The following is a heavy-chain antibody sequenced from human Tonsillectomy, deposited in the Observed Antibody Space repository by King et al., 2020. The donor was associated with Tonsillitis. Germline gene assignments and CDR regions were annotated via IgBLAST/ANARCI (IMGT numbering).Heavy chain of an antibody. CDR3: TTGYRSGWYVGY. CDR1: GFSFSNAW. D-gene: IGHD6-19*01. CDR2: IKSKTDGGTT. J-gene: IGHJ4*02. Sequence: VQLVESGGGLVKPGGSLRVSCAASGFSFSNAWMNWVRQAPGKGLEWVGRIKSKTDGGTTDGAAPVKGRFTISRDDSKNTLYLQMNSLKTEDTAVYYCTTGYRSGWYVGYWGQGTLVTVSS. V-gene: IGHV3-15*07.